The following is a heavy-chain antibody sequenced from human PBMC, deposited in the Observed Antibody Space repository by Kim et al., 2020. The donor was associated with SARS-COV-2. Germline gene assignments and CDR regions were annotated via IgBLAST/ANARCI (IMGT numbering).Heavy chain of an antibody. D-gene: IGHD2-15*01. V-gene: IGHV3-9*01. CDR1: GFTFDDYA. Sequence: GGSLRLSCAASGFTFDDYAMHWVRQAPGKGLEWVSGISWNSGSIGYADSVKGRCTISRDNAKNSLYLQMNSLRAEDTALYYCAKDNAGPLWYECHKLDYWLQGTLLTVSS. J-gene: IGHJ4*02. CDR2: ISWNSGSI. CDR3: AKDNAGPLWYECHKLDY.